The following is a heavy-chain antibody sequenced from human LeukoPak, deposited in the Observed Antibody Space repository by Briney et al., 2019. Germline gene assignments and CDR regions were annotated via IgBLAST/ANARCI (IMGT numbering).Heavy chain of an antibody. CDR1: GFTFSSYG. J-gene: IGHJ4*02. CDR2: IRYDGSNK. D-gene: IGHD3-22*01. CDR3: AKDFDYYDSSGYYHGSHYFDY. V-gene: IGHV3-30*02. Sequence: GGSLRLSCAASGFTFSSYGMHWVRQAPGKGLGWVAFIRYDGSNKYYADSVKGRFTISRDNSKNTLYLQMNSLRAEDTAVYYCAKDFDYYDSSGYYHGSHYFDYCGQGTLVTVSS.